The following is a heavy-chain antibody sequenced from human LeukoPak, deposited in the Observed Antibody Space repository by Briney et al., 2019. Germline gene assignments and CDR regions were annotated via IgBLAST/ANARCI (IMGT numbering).Heavy chain of an antibody. CDR1: SGSINGYY. CDR2: IYRSGSN. Sequence: SSETLSLTCSVSSGSINGYYWTWVRQPAGKGLEWIGRIYRSGSNNYNPSLKSRVGMSVDTPKNQFSLNLTSVTAADTAVYYCAREVSESSGRLLDYWGRGTLVTVSS. J-gene: IGHJ4*02. V-gene: IGHV4-4*07. D-gene: IGHD3-10*01. CDR3: AREVSESSGRLLDY.